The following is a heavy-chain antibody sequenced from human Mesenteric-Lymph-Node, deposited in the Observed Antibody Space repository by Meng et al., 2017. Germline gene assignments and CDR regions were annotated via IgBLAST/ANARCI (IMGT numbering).Heavy chain of an antibody. V-gene: IGHV3-74*01. CDR2: INTDGSST. J-gene: IGHJ4*02. CDR1: GFTFSSYW. D-gene: IGHD3-10*01. CDR3: ARDGYGSGSHDY. Sequence: GGPLRLSCTASGFTFSSYWMHWVRQAPGKGPVGLSRINTDGSSTDYADSVKGRFTVSRDNAKNSLYLQMNSLRADETAVYYCARDGYGSGSHDYWGQGTLVTVSS.